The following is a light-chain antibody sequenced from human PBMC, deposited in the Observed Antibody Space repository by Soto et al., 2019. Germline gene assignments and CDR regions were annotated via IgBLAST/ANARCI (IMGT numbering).Light chain of an antibody. V-gene: IGKV1-39*01. CDR3: QQSYNSPQT. CDR1: QTIMTY. J-gene: IGKJ1*01. CDR2: AAS. Sequence: DIQMAPSPSSLSASVGDEVTITFRASQTIMTYLNWYQLKPGKPPRLLIYAASSLQSGVPSRFSGSGSGTDFTLTISSLQPEDFATYSCQQSYNSPQTFGQGTKVDIK.